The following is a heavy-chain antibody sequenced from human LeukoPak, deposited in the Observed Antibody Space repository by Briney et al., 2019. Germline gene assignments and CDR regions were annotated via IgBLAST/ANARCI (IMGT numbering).Heavy chain of an antibody. CDR1: GFTFSSYA. J-gene: IGHJ3*02. CDR3: AKDQVYIVGATRGSAFDI. V-gene: IGHV3-23*01. D-gene: IGHD1-26*01. Sequence: PGGSLRLSCAASGFTFSSYAMSWVRQAPGKGLEWVSAISGSGGSTYYADSVKGRFTISRDNSKNTLYLQMNSLRAEDTAVYYCAKDQVYIVGATRGSAFDIWGQGTMVTVSS. CDR2: ISGSGGST.